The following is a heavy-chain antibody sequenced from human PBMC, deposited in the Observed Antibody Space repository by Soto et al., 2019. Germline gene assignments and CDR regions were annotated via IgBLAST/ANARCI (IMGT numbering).Heavy chain of an antibody. D-gene: IGHD3-16*01. CDR2: ISRDSVYT. CDR1: GFTFSDYY. Sequence: GGSLRLSCAASGFTFSDYYMSWIRQSPEKGLEWLSYISRDSVYTNYADSVKGRFTISRDNADNSLYLQMNSLRGEDTAVYYCTRDRPDLPFYTAPSSVDYWGQGTLVTVSS. J-gene: IGHJ4*02. V-gene: IGHV3-11*06. CDR3: TRDRPDLPFYTAPSSVDY.